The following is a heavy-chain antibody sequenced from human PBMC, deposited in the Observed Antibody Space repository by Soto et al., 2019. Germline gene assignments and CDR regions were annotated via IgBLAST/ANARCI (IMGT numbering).Heavy chain of an antibody. Sequence: PSETLSLTCTVSGGSISSGGYYWSWIRQRPGKDLEWIGYIYYSGSTYYNPSLKSRVTISVDTSKNQFSLKLSSVTAADTAVYYCARSPEATVTAFDFWGLGTLVTVSS. J-gene: IGHJ4*02. CDR1: GGSISSGGYY. V-gene: IGHV4-31*03. D-gene: IGHD4-17*01. CDR2: IYYSGST. CDR3: ARSPEATVTAFDF.